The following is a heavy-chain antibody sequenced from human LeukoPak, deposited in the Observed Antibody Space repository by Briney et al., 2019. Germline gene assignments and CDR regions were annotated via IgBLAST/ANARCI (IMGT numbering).Heavy chain of an antibody. V-gene: IGHV1-18*01. Sequence: ASVKVSCKASGYTFTSYGISWVRQAPGQGLEWMGWISAYNGNTNYAQKLQGRVTMTTDTSTSTAYMELRSLRSDDTAVYYCARDHCSNTSCPYWFDPWGQGTLVTVSS. CDR2: ISAYNGNT. J-gene: IGHJ5*02. D-gene: IGHD2-2*01. CDR3: ARDHCSNTSCPYWFDP. CDR1: GYTFTSYG.